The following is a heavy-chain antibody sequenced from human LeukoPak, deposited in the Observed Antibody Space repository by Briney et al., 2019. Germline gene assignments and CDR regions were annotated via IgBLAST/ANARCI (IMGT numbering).Heavy chain of an antibody. J-gene: IGHJ4*02. V-gene: IGHV4-59*13. Sequence: SETLSLTCTVSGGSISSYYWSWIRQPPGKGLEWIGYIYYSGSTNYNPSLKSRLTISVDRSKNQFSLKLSSVTAADTAVYYCARVRDTSGYYYDFDYWGQGPWSPSPQ. CDR3: ARVRDTSGYYYDFDY. CDR1: GGSISSYY. D-gene: IGHD3-22*01. CDR2: IYYSGST.